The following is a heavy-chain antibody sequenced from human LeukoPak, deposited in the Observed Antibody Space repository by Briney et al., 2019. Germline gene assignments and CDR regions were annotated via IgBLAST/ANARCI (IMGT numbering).Heavy chain of an antibody. CDR2: IYYSGST. V-gene: IGHV4-59*11. D-gene: IGHD5-18*01. CDR1: GGSISSHY. Sequence: ASETLSLTCTVSGGSISSHYWSWIRQPPGKGLEWIGYIYYSGSTNYNPSLKSRVTISVDTSKNQFSLKLSSVTAADTAVYYCARGGYSYGLFNFDYWGQGTLVTVSS. J-gene: IGHJ4*02. CDR3: ARGGYSYGLFNFDY.